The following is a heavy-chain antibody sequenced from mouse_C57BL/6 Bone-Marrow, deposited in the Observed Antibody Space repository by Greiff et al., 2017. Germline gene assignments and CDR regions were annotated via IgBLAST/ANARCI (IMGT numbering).Heavy chain of an antibody. CDR1: GYTFTSYW. D-gene: IGHD2-5*01. CDR2: IDPSDSYT. Sequence: QVQLQQPGAELVRPGTSVKLSCKASGYTFTSYWMHWVKQRPGQGLEWIGVIDPSDSYTNYNQKFKGKATLTVDTSSSTAYMQLSSLTSENSAVYYCASANYSSNRDYWGQGKTPTVSS. J-gene: IGHJ2*01. CDR3: ASANYSSNRDY. V-gene: IGHV1-59*01.